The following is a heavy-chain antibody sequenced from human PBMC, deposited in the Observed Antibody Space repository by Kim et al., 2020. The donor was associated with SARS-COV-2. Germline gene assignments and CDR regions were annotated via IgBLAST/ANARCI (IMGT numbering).Heavy chain of an antibody. CDR1: GFTFSSYG. CDR2: ISYDGSNK. Sequence: GGSLRLSCAASGFTFSSYGMHWVRQAPGKGLEWVAVISYDGSNKYYADSVKGRFTISRDNSKNTLYLQMNSLRAEDTAVYYCARDAGAMVRGDYGMDVWGQGTTVTVSS. J-gene: IGHJ6*02. CDR3: ARDAGAMVRGDYGMDV. V-gene: IGHV3-33*05. D-gene: IGHD3-10*01.